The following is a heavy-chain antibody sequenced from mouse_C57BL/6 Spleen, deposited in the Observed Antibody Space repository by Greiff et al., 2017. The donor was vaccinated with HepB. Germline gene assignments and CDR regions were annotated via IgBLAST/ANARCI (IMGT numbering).Heavy chain of an antibody. V-gene: IGHV5-9-1*02. CDR3: TRDWGDYYYAMDY. D-gene: IGHD2-4*01. CDR2: ISSGGDYI. CDR1: GFTFSSYA. Sequence: EVMLVESGEGLVKPGGSLKLSCAASGFTFSSYAMSWVRQTPEKRLEWVAYISSGGDYIYYADTVKGRFTISRDNARNTLYLQMSSLKSEDTAMYYCTRDWGDYYYAMDYWGQGTSVTVSS. J-gene: IGHJ4*01.